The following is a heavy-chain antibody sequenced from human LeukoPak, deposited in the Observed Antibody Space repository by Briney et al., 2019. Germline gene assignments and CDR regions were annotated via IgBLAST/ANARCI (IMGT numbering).Heavy chain of an antibody. CDR2: IHHSGST. Sequence: SETLSLTCTVSGYSISSGYYWGWIRQPPGKGLEWIGSIHHSGSTYYNPSLKSRVTISVDTSKNQFSLKLSSVTAADTAVYYCARADYSSTWSHDYYYMDVWGKGTTVTVSS. J-gene: IGHJ6*03. CDR3: ARADYSSTWSHDYYYMDV. D-gene: IGHD6-13*01. CDR1: GYSISSGYY. V-gene: IGHV4-38-2*02.